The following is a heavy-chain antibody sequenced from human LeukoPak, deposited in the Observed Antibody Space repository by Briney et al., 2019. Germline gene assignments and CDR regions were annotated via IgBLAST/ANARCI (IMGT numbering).Heavy chain of an antibody. D-gene: IGHD6-19*01. V-gene: IGHV3-30-3*01. J-gene: IGHJ4*02. CDR2: ISSDGSKK. CDR1: GFTFSSYA. Sequence: PGGSLRLSCAASGFTFSSYAMHWVRQAPGKGLEWVAVISSDGSKKSYADSVKGRLTISRDNSKNTLYLQMNSLRAEDTAVYYCAKDDGPLAVAGTLDYWGQGTLVTVSS. CDR3: AKDDGPLAVAGTLDY.